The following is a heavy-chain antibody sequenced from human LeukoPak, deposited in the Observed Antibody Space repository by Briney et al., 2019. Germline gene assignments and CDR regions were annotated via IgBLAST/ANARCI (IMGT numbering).Heavy chain of an antibody. CDR1: GYTFNRHG. Sequence: ASVKVSCKASGYTFNRHGISWVRQAPGQGPEWMGWISCYNGDTHYAQNYQGRLTMTTDTSTSTVYMELRSLRSDDTAVYYCARDPSNASGNNAWFDYWGQGTLVTVSS. V-gene: IGHV1-18*01. CDR2: ISCYNGDT. J-gene: IGHJ5*01. D-gene: IGHD2-15*01. CDR3: ARDPSNASGNNAWFDY.